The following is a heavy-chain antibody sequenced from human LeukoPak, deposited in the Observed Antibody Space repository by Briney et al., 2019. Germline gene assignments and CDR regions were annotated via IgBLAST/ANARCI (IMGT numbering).Heavy chain of an antibody. CDR1: GGSISSSSYY. CDR2: IYYSGST. D-gene: IGHD3-22*01. J-gene: IGHJ3*02. Sequence: SETLSLTCTVSGGSISSSSYYWGWIRQPPGKGLEWIGSIYYSGSTYYNPSLKSRVTISVDTSKNQFSLKLSSVTAADTAVYYCARHVHYYDSSGYTDAFDIWGQGTMVTVSS. V-gene: IGHV4-39*01. CDR3: ARHVHYYDSSGYTDAFDI.